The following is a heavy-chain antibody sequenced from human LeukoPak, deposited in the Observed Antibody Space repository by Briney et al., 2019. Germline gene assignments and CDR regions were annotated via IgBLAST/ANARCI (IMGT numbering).Heavy chain of an antibody. J-gene: IGHJ4*02. CDR2: ISAYNGNT. Sequence: ASVKVSCKASGYTFTSYGISWVRQAPRQGLEWMGWISAYNGNTNYAQKLQGRVTMTTDTSTSTAYMELRSLRSDDTAVYYCARYPEDIVVVPAAFDYWGQGTLVTVSS. CDR1: GYTFTSYG. D-gene: IGHD2-2*01. CDR3: ARYPEDIVVVPAAFDY. V-gene: IGHV1-18*01.